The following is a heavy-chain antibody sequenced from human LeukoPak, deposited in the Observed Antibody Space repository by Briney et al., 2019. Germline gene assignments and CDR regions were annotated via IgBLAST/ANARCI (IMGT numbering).Heavy chain of an antibody. D-gene: IGHD3-22*01. CDR2: ISAYNGNT. J-gene: IGHJ4*02. V-gene: IGHV1-18*01. CDR1: GGTFSSYA. Sequence: GASVKVSCKASGGTFSSYAISWVRQAPGQGLEWMGWISAYNGNTNYAQKLQGRVTMTTDTSTSTAYMELRSLRSDDTAVYYCARDNSLTYYYDSSGYYIPLDYWGQGTLVTVSS. CDR3: ARDNSLTYYYDSSGYYIPLDY.